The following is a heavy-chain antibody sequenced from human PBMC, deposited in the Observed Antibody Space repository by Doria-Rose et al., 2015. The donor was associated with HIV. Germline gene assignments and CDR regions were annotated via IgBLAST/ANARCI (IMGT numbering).Heavy chain of an antibody. CDR2: ISSSGTT. J-gene: IGHJ4*02. V-gene: IGHV4-30-4*01. CDR1: GDSISSGDSF. Sequence: VQLLESGPGLVRPSQTLSLTCTVPGDSISSGDSFWSWIRQPPGKGPEWIGYISSSGTTYYYPSLRGRLTISLDASKNQFSLNLNSVTAADTAVYYCARARNYGFPHFFDFWGQGTLVTVSS. D-gene: IGHD3-10*01. CDR3: ARARNYGFPHFFDF.